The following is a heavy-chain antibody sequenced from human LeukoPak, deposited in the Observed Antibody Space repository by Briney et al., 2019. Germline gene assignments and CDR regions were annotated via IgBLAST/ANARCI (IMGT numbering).Heavy chain of an antibody. CDR2: ISSSSTI. CDR3: ARVVYYDTPGRYFDL. D-gene: IGHD3-22*01. CDR1: GFTFSSYS. V-gene: IGHV3-48*01. J-gene: IGHJ2*01. Sequence: GGTLRLSCAASGFTFSSYSMNWVRQAPGKGLEWVSYISSSSTIYYADSVKGRFTISRDNAKNSLYLQMNSLRAEDTAVYYCARVVYYDTPGRYFDLWGRGTLVTVSS.